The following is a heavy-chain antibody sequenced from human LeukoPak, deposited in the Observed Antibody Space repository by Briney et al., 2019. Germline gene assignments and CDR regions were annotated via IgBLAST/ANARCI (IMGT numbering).Heavy chain of an antibody. D-gene: IGHD2-15*01. CDR2: IYPVDSDT. V-gene: IGHV5-51*01. CDR1: GYSFSTYW. CDR3: ARRSGVYCSGSSCYSGGWFDP. J-gene: IGHJ5*02. Sequence: GESLKISCKGSGYSFSTYWIAWVRQMPGKGLEWMGLIYPVDSDTRYSPSFRGQVTISADKSITTAYLQWSSLKASDTAMYYCARRSGVYCSGSSCYSGGWFDPWGQGTLVTVSS.